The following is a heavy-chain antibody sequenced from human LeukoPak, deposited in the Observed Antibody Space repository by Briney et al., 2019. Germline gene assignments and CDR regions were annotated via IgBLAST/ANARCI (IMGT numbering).Heavy chain of an antibody. J-gene: IGHJ5*02. D-gene: IGHD6-6*01. CDR2: IIPILGTA. CDR1: GGTFSSYA. Sequence: SVKVSCKASGGTFSSYAISWVRQAPGQGLEWMGGIIPILGTANYAQKFQGRVTITADESTSTAYMELSSLRSEDTAVYYCARGVARFYSSSGVNWFDPWGQGTLVTVSS. V-gene: IGHV1-69*01. CDR3: ARGVARFYSSSGVNWFDP.